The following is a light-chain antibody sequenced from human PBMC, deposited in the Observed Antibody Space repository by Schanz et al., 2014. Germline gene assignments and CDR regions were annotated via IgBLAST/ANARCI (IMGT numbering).Light chain of an antibody. CDR1: SSDVGGYKY. CDR3: QSYDSSLSGSGV. CDR2: EVS. J-gene: IGLJ3*02. V-gene: IGLV2-8*01. Sequence: QSALTQPPSASGSPGQSVTISCTGTSSDVGGYKYVSWYQQHPGKAPKLMIYEVSRRPSGVPDRFSGSKSGTSASLAITGLQAEDEADYYCQSYDSSLSGSGVFGGGTKLTVL.